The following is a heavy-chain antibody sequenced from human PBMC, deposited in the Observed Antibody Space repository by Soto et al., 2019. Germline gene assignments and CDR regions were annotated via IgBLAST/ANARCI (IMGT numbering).Heavy chain of an antibody. Sequence: PSETLSLTCAVSGGSISSTNWWSWVRQPPGKGLEWIGGISHSGSTNYNPSLKSRVTISVDKSKNQFSLKLSSMTAADTAVYYCARTVYSLGMDVWGQGTTVTVSS. J-gene: IGHJ6*02. CDR3: ARTVYSLGMDV. V-gene: IGHV4-4*02. CDR2: ISHSGST. CDR1: GGSISSTNW. D-gene: IGHD2-8*01.